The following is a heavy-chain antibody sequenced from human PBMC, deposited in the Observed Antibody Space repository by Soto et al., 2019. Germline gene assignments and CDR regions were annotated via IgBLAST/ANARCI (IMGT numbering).Heavy chain of an antibody. CDR1: GYTFTSYA. CDR3: ARRYCSGGSCYSLVYFDY. CDR2: INAGNGNT. V-gene: IGHV1-3*01. J-gene: IGHJ4*02. Sequence: ASVKVSCKASGYTFTSYAMHWVRQAPGQRLEWMGWINAGNGNTKYSQKFQGRVTITRDTSASTAYMELSSLRSEDTAVYYCARRYCSGGSCYSLVYFDYWGQGTLVTVSS. D-gene: IGHD2-15*01.